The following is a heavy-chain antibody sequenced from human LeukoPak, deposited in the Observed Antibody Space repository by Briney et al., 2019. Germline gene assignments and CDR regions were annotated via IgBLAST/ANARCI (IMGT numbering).Heavy chain of an antibody. J-gene: IGHJ4*02. Sequence: GRSLRLSCAASGFTFSSYGMHWVRQAPGKGLEWVAVISYDGSNKYYADSVKGRFTISRDNSKNTLYLQMNSLRAEDTAVYYCAKGGYCSGGSCYAFDYWGQGTLVTVSS. CDR2: ISYDGSNK. CDR1: GFTFSSYG. D-gene: IGHD2-15*01. CDR3: AKGGYCSGGSCYAFDY. V-gene: IGHV3-30*18.